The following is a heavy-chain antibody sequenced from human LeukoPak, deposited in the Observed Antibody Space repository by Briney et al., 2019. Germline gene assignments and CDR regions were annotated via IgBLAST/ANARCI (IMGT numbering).Heavy chain of an antibody. CDR2: ITANSATI. CDR3: ATEGYGLGNYPLDH. CDR1: RLTLSIYT. J-gene: IGHJ4*02. D-gene: IGHD3-10*01. Sequence: GGSLRLSCATSRLTLSIYTMNWVRQAPGRGREGVSDITANSATIHYADSVKGRFTISRDNAKNSLYLQMNSLRAEDTAIYYCATEGYGLGNYPLDHWGQGALVTVSS. V-gene: IGHV3-48*01.